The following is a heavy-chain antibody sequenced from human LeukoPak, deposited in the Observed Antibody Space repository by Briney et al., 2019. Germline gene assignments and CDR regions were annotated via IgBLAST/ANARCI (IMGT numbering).Heavy chain of an antibody. Sequence: GASVKVFCKASGYTFTSYGISWVRQAPGQGLEWMGWISAYNGNTNYAQKLQGRVTMTTDTSTSTAYMELRSLRSDDTAVYYCARDLDRTDYYYMDVWGKGTTVTVSS. CDR1: GYTFTSYG. CDR2: ISAYNGNT. V-gene: IGHV1-18*01. D-gene: IGHD1-14*01. J-gene: IGHJ6*03. CDR3: ARDLDRTDYYYMDV.